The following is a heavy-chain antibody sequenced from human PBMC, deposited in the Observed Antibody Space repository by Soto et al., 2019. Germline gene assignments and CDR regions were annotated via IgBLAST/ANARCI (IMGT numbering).Heavy chain of an antibody. CDR1: GYAFTSYG. J-gene: IGHJ4*02. V-gene: IGHV1-18*04. Sequence: QVQLVQSGPEVKNSGASVRVSCVASGYAFTSYGVNWVRQAPGQGLEWMGWIAPHSGRTTYLPKFQGRVTMTADVSTNTAYIELRSLKSDDTGIYFGARAATGSYHSAYWGQGTVVTVSS. D-gene: IGHD3-10*01. CDR2: IAPHSGRT. CDR3: ARAATGSYHSAY.